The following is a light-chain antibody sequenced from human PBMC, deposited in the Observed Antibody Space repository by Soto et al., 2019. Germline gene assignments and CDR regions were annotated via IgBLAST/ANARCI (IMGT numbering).Light chain of an antibody. J-gene: IGLJ1*01. V-gene: IGLV2-8*01. CDR2: EVS. CDR1: SSDVGAYNY. Sequence: QSALTQPPSAPVSPGQSVAISCTGTSSDVGAYNYVAWYQQHPGKVPKLMIYEVSKRPSGVPDRFSGSKSGNTASLTVSGLQADDEADYYCSSYAGSDVFVFGTGTKVTVL. CDR3: SSYAGSDVFV.